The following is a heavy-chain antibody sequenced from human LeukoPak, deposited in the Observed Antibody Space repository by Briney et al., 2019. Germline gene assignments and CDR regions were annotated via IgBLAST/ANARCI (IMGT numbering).Heavy chain of an antibody. CDR1: GFTFSAYG. V-gene: IGHV3-11*04. CDR3: ARDVVSNTYYDFWSSDY. D-gene: IGHD3-3*01. CDR2: ISSSGSTI. J-gene: IGHJ4*02. Sequence: GGSLRLSCAASGFTFSAYGMSWVRQSPRKGLEWVSYISSSGSTIYYADSVKGRFTISRDNAKNSLYLQMNSLRAEDTAVYYCARDVVSNTYYDFWSSDYWGQGTLVTVSS.